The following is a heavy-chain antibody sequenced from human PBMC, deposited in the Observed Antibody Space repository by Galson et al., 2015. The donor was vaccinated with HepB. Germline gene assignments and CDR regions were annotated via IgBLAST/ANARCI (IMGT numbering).Heavy chain of an antibody. Sequence: SVKVSCKASGYTFTSYYVHWVRQAPGHGLEWVGIINPGGGSTRYPQNFQGRVTMTRDTSTSTVYMELGSLRPEDTAVYYCARDQGGGAYSLNYWGQGTLVTVSS. J-gene: IGHJ4*02. D-gene: IGHD2-15*01. V-gene: IGHV1-46*01. CDR2: INPGGGST. CDR1: GYTFTSYY. CDR3: ARDQGGGAYSLNY.